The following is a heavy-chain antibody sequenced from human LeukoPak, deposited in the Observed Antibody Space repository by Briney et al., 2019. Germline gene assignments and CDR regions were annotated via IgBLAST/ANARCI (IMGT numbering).Heavy chain of an antibody. CDR3: VTLRPYGSGSHCDY. CDR1: GFTFSGYG. Sequence: GRSLRLSCAASGFTFSGYGMHWVRQAPGKGLEWVAVIWYDGSNAYYADSVKGRFTVSRDNSKNTLYLQMSSLRAEDTALYYCVTLRPYGSGSHCDYWGQGTLVTVSS. D-gene: IGHD3-10*01. CDR2: IWYDGSNA. J-gene: IGHJ4*02. V-gene: IGHV3-33*01.